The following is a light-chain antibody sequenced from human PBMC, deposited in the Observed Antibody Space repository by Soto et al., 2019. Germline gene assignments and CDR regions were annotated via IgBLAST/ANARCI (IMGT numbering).Light chain of an antibody. CDR1: SSNIGSNT. CDR2: SNK. V-gene: IGLV1-44*01. Sequence: QSVLTQPPSASGTPGQRVTISCSGRSSNIGSNTVNWYQLLPGTAPKLLIYSNKQRPSGVPARFFASKSGTSASLAISELLSEDEADYYCAAWDDSLDGWVFGGGTKLTGL. J-gene: IGLJ3*02. CDR3: AAWDDSLDGWV.